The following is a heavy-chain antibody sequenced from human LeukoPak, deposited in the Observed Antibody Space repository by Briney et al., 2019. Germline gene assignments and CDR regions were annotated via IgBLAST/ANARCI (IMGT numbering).Heavy chain of an antibody. CDR3: ARAARNAFDI. Sequence: SQTLSLTCAISGDSVSSNSAVWNWIRQSPSRGLEWLGGTYYRSKWYNDYAVSVKSRITINPDTSKNQFSLQLNSVTPEDTAEYYCARAARNAFDIWSQGTMVTVSS. V-gene: IGHV6-1*01. CDR2: TYYRSKWYN. J-gene: IGHJ3*02. D-gene: IGHD6-6*01. CDR1: GDSVSSNSAV.